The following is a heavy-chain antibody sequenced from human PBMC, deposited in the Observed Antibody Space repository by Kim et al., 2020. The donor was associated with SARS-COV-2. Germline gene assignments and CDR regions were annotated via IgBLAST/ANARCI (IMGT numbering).Heavy chain of an antibody. V-gene: IGHV4-34*01. CDR3: ARGRITGTTGWFDP. Sequence: TPPHKSRVTISVDTSKNQVSLELSSVTAADTAVYYCARGRITGTTGWFDPWGQGTLVTVSS. D-gene: IGHD1-7*01. J-gene: IGHJ5*02.